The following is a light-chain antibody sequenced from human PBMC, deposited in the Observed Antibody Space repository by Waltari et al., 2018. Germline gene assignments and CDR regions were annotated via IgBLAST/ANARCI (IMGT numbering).Light chain of an antibody. V-gene: IGKV3-20*01. J-gene: IGKJ1*01. CDR1: QSISKY. CDR3: QNHERLPAT. CDR2: AAS. Sequence: VLTQSPGTLSLSPGETATLSCRASQSISKYLVWYQQRPGHAPRLLIYAASTRATGVPDRFSGSGYGTDFPLTISRLEPEDFAVYYCQNHERLPATFGQGTKVEIK.